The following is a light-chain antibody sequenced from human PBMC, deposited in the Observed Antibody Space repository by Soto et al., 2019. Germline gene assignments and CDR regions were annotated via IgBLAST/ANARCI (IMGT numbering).Light chain of an antibody. CDR1: QSVSSY. CDR3: QQRSNWHPYT. V-gene: IGKV3-11*01. Sequence: EIVLTQSPATLSLSPGERATLSCRASQSVSSYLAWYQQKPGQAPRLLIYDAPNRATGIPARCSGSGSGTDFTLTSISIEPEDSAVYFCQQRSNWHPYTFGQGTKLEMK. CDR2: DAP. J-gene: IGKJ2*01.